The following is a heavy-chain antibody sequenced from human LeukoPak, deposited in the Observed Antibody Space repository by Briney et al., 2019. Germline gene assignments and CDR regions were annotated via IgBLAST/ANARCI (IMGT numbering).Heavy chain of an antibody. CDR1: GFTFSSYA. CDR3: AKDRSSGSYLVDY. J-gene: IGHJ4*02. V-gene: IGHV3-30*04. CDR2: ISYDGSNK. Sequence: PGRSLRLSCAASGFTFSSYAMHWVRQAPGKGLEWVAVISYDGSNKYYADSVKGRFTISRDNSKNTLYLQMNSLRAEDTAVYYCAKDRSSGSYLVDYWGQGTLVTVSS. D-gene: IGHD1-26*01.